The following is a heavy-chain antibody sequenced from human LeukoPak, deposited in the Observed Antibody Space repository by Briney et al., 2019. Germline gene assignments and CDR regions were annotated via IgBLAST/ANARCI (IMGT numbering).Heavy chain of an antibody. D-gene: IGHD3-22*01. CDR3: ARGRGKVYYYDSSGSSDY. V-gene: IGHV1-8*01. J-gene: IGHJ4*02. CDR1: GYTFTSYD. Sequence: GASVNVSCKASGYTFTSYDINWVRQATGQGLEWMGWMNPNSGNTGYAQKFQGRVTMTRNTSISTAYMELSSLRSEDTAVYYCARGRGKVYYYDSSGSSDYWGQGTLVTVSS. CDR2: MNPNSGNT.